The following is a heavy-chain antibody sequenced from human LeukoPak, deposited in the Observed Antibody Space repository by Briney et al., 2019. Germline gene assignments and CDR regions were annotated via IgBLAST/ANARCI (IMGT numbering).Heavy chain of an antibody. Sequence: SQTLSLTCAISGDSVSSNSAAWNWLRQSPSRGLEWLGRTYYRSKWYNDYAVSVKSRITINPDTSKNQFSLQLNSVTPEDTAVYYCARYSSSSPGWFDPWGQGTLVTVSS. CDR2: TYYRSKWYN. V-gene: IGHV6-1*01. CDR3: ARYSSSSPGWFDP. CDR1: GDSVSSNSAA. D-gene: IGHD6-13*01. J-gene: IGHJ5*02.